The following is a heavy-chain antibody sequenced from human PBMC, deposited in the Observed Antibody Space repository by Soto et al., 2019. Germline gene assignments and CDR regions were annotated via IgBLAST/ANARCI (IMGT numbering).Heavy chain of an antibody. CDR3: AREVPTVTFGAFDI. J-gene: IGHJ3*02. D-gene: IGHD4-17*01. CDR1: GFTVSSNY. V-gene: IGHV3-66*01. CDR2: IYSGGST. Sequence: EVQLVESGGGLVQPGGSLRLSCAASGFTVSSNYMSWVRQAPGKGLEWVSVIYSGGSTYYADSVKRRFTISRDNSKNTLYLQMNSLRAEDTAVYYCAREVPTVTFGAFDIWGQGTMVTVSS.